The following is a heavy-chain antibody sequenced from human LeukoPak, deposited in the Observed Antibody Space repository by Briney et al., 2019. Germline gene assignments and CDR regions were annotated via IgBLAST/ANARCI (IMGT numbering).Heavy chain of an antibody. CDR2: IKQDGSEK. V-gene: IGHV3-7*01. CDR3: ARFALGPIAVAPYFDS. CDR1: GFTFSSYW. D-gene: IGHD6-19*01. J-gene: IGHJ4*02. Sequence: GGSLRLSCAASGFTFSSYWMSWVRQAPGKGLEWVANIKQDGSEKYYVDSVKGRFTISRDNAKNSLYLQMNSLRAEDTAVYYCARFALGPIAVAPYFDSWGQGTLVTVSS.